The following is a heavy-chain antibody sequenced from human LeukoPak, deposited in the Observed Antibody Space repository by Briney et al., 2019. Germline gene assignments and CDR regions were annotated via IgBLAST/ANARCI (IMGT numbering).Heavy chain of an antibody. Sequence: GGSLTLSCAASGFSFRNFWMSWVREAPGKGREGVANIKQDGSEKYYVDSVKDRFTISRDNAKNSLYLQMNSLRAEDTALYYCARAGHYDTTWYQWGQGTLVTVSS. V-gene: IGHV3-7*01. CDR3: ARAGHYDTTWYQ. CDR2: IKQDGSEK. CDR1: GFSFRNFW. J-gene: IGHJ4*02. D-gene: IGHD3-22*01.